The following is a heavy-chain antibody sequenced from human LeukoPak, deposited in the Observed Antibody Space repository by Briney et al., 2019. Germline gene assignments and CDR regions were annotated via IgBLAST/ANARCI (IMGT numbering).Heavy chain of an antibody. CDR3: ARDRGSGYVGWFDP. CDR1: GFTVSSNY. J-gene: IGHJ5*02. CDR2: IYSGGST. Sequence: PGGSLRLSCAASGFTVSSNYMSWVRQAPGKGLEWVSVIYSGGSTYYADSVKGRFTISRDNSKNTLYLQMNSLRAEDTAVYYCARDRGSGYVGWFDPWGQGTLVTVSS. V-gene: IGHV3-66*01. D-gene: IGHD5-12*01.